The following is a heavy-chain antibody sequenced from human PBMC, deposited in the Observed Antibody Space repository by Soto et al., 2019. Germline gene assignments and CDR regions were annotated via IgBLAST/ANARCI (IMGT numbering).Heavy chain of an antibody. CDR1: GGSVSSGGYY. Sequence: SLSLTCTVSGGSVSSGGYYWSWIRQHPGKGLEWIGYIYYSGSTYYNPSLKSRVTISVDTSKNQFSLKLSSVTAADTAVYYCARFTGSSYGSGAFDIWGQGTMVTVSS. V-gene: IGHV4-31*03. CDR2: IYYSGST. CDR3: ARFTGSSYGSGAFDI. J-gene: IGHJ3*02. D-gene: IGHD5-18*01.